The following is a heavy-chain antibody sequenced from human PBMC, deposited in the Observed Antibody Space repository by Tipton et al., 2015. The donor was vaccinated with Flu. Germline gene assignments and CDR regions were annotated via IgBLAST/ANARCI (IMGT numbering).Heavy chain of an antibody. J-gene: IGHJ4*02. Sequence: TLSLTCNVSSGSLSGYYWSWIRQPAGKGLEWIGRIYTSGNTNYSPSLKSRVTMSVDTSKNQFSLKLSSMTAADTAVYYCARGQGNSGWRYFDYWGQGTRVTVSS. CDR1: SGSLSGYY. V-gene: IGHV4-4*07. CDR3: ARGQGNSGWRYFDY. D-gene: IGHD6-19*01. CDR2: IYTSGNT.